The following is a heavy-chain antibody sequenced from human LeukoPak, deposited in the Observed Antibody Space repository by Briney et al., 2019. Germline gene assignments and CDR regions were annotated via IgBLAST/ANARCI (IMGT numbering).Heavy chain of an antibody. CDR1: GFTFSSYT. CDR3: ARDLWPLSVVTLHGY. V-gene: IGHV3-21*01. D-gene: IGHD2-15*01. Sequence: PGGSLRLSCAASGFTFSSYTMHWIRQAPGKGLEWVSSISGSNSYIFYADSVKGRFTVSRDNAKDSLYLQMNSLRAEDTAVYYCARDLWPLSVVTLHGYWGQGTLVTVSS. CDR2: ISGSNSYI. J-gene: IGHJ4*02.